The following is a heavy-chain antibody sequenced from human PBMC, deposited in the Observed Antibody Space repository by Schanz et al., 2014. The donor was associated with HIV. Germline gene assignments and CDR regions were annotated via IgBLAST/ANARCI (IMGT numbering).Heavy chain of an antibody. Sequence: EVQLLESGGGLVQPGGSLRLSCAASGFSFSNFWVTWVRQAPGKRLEWVANIKQDESEKYYADSVKGRFTISRDNAKNSLYLQMNSLRAEDTAVYYCVHDDSDNDGFDMWGQGTMVTVSS. CDR2: IKQDESEK. V-gene: IGHV3-7*01. J-gene: IGHJ3*02. CDR3: VHDDSDNDGFDM. D-gene: IGHD3-22*01. CDR1: GFSFSNFW.